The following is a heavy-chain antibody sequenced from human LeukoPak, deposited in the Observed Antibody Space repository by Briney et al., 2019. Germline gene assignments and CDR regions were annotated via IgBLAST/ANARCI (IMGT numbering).Heavy chain of an antibody. CDR1: GYTFTSYY. Sequence: ASVKVSCMASGYTFTSYYMHWVRQAPGQGLEWMGIINPSGGSTSYAQKFRGRVTMTRDTSTSTVYMELSSLRSEDTAVYYCARGSQGARLITMIVVVPWFDPWGQGTLVTVSS. V-gene: IGHV1-46*01. J-gene: IGHJ5*02. D-gene: IGHD3-22*01. CDR2: INPSGGST. CDR3: ARGSQGARLITMIVVVPWFDP.